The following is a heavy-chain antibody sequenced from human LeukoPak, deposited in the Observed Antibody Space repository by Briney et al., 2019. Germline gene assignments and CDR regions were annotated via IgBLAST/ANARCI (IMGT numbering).Heavy chain of an antibody. J-gene: IGHJ3*02. D-gene: IGHD1-14*01. CDR2: IYSGGST. CDR1: GFTVSSNY. CDR3: ASETSGAAFDI. Sequence: GGSLRLSCAASGFTVSSNYMSWVRQAPGKGLEWVSVIYSGGSTYYADSVKGRFTISRDNSKNTLYLQMNSLRAEDTAVYYCASETSGAAFDIWGQGTMVTVSS. V-gene: IGHV3-66*01.